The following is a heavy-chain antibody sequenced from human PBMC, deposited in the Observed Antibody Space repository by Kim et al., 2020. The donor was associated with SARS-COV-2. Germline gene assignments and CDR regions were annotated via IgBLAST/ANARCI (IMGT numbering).Heavy chain of an antibody. J-gene: IGHJ4*02. Sequence: GGSLRLSCAASGFTFSSYGMHWVRQAPGKGLEWVAVISYDGSNKYYADSVKGRFTISRDNSKNTLYLQMNSLRAEDTAVYYCAKDSAGIVVVPAAPSLDYWGQGTLVTVSS. CDR1: GFTFSSYG. CDR2: ISYDGSNK. V-gene: IGHV3-30*18. D-gene: IGHD2-2*01. CDR3: AKDSAGIVVVPAAPSLDY.